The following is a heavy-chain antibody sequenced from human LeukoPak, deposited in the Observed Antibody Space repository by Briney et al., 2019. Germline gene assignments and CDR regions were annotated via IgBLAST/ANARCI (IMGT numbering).Heavy chain of an antibody. CDR3: ARVVGDSNPRLRYNWFDP. Sequence: ASVKVSCKASGGTFSSYAISWVRQAPGQGLEWMGEIIPIFGTANYAQKFQGRVTITTDESTSTAYMELSSLRSEDTAVCYCARVVGDSNPRLRYNWFDPWGQGTLVTVSS. J-gene: IGHJ5*02. CDR1: GGTFSSYA. V-gene: IGHV1-69*05. CDR2: IIPIFGTA. D-gene: IGHD4-11*01.